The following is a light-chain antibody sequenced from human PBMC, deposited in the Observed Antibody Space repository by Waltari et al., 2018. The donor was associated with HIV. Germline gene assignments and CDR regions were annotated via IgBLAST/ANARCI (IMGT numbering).Light chain of an antibody. CDR3: GTWDPRLSAGV. Sequence: QSVLTQPPSVSAAPGQKVTISCSGSSSNIGNDYVSWYQQVPGAAPRLLIYDNNKRPSGIPDRFSGSKSGASATLDITGLQTGDEADYYCGTWDPRLSAGVFGGGTKLTVL. CDR1: SSNIGNDY. J-gene: IGLJ3*02. CDR2: DNN. V-gene: IGLV1-51*01.